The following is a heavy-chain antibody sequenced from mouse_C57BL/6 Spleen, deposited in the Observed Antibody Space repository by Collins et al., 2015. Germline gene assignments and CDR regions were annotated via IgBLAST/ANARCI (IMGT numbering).Heavy chain of an antibody. J-gene: IGHJ1*03. CDR3: AIDYGSSLYWYFDV. CDR2: INPNNGGT. D-gene: IGHD1-1*01. CDR1: GYTFTDYY. Sequence: EVQLQQSGPELVKPGASVKISCKASGYTFTDYYMNWVKQSHGKSLEWIGDINPNNGGTSYNQKFKGKATLTVDKSSSTAYMELRSLTSEDSAVYYCAIDYGSSLYWYFDVWGTGTTVTVSS. V-gene: IGHV1-26*01.